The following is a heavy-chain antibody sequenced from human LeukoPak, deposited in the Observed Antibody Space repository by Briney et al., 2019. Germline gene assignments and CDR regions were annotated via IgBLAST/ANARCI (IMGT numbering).Heavy chain of an antibody. CDR1: GFTFDDYT. CDR3: ARGGSYYYDSSGYYNDAFDI. CDR2: IGTAGDT. Sequence: GGSLRLSCAASGFTFDDYTMHWVRQATGKGLEWVSAIGTAGDTYYPGSVKGRFTISRENAKNSLYLQMNSLRAGDTAVYYCARGGSYYYDSSGYYNDAFDIWGQGTMVTVSS. J-gene: IGHJ3*02. D-gene: IGHD3-22*01. V-gene: IGHV3-13*01.